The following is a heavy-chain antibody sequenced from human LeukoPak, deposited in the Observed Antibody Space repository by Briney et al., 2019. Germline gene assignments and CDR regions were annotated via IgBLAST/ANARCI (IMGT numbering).Heavy chain of an antibody. CDR1: GFTFTTYA. CDR3: AKPHYYDSGGSYIAGAFDI. D-gene: IGHD3-22*01. J-gene: IGHJ3*02. V-gene: IGHV3-23*01. Sequence: PGGSLRLSCAASGFTFTTYAMSWVRQAPGKGLEWVSTVSVSGDSTYYADSVKGRFTISRDNSKNTLYLQMNSLRAEDTAVYYCAKPHYYDSGGSYIAGAFDIWGQGTMVTVSS. CDR2: VSVSGDST.